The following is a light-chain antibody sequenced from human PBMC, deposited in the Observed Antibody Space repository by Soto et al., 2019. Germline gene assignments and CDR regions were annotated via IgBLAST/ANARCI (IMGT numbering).Light chain of an antibody. J-gene: IGLJ1*01. CDR3: TSFSTSTSLYV. CDR2: QVT. V-gene: IGLV2-14*01. Sequence: SVLAQPASVSGSLGQSITISCTGTTRDIAGYNYISWYQQLPGKAPKLMIYQVTIRPSGISNRFSSSKSGNTASLTISGLQAEDEADYYCTSFSTSTSLYVFGTGTKVTVL. CDR1: TRDIAGYNY.